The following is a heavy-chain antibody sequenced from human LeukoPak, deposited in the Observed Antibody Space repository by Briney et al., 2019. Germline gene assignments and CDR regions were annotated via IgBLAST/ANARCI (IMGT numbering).Heavy chain of an antibody. Sequence: GGSLRLSCAASGFTFSSYAMDWVRQAPGKGLEWVAVISYDGSNKYYADSVKGRFTISRDNSKNTLYLQMNSLRAEDTAVYYCARGSYYDFSTGAFDIWGQGTMVTVSS. J-gene: IGHJ3*02. D-gene: IGHD3-3*01. CDR1: GFTFSSYA. CDR2: ISYDGSNK. CDR3: ARGSYYDFSTGAFDI. V-gene: IGHV3-30*04.